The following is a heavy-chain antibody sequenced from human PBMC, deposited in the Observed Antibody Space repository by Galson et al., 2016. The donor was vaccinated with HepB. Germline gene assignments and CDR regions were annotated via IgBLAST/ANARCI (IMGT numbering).Heavy chain of an antibody. CDR2: TSDTGIT. CDR1: GDSITSGDYS. V-gene: IGHV4-31*03. D-gene: IGHD3-3*01. J-gene: IGHJ6*02. CDR3: ARDLGWESAEGQTGLDV. Sequence: TLSLTCIVSGDSITSGDYSWTWIRQHPGKGLEWIGYTSDTGITDYNPSLKSRLTISVDTSKNQFSLNLRSVTAADTAVYYCARDLGWESAEGQTGLDVWGQGTTGTVSS.